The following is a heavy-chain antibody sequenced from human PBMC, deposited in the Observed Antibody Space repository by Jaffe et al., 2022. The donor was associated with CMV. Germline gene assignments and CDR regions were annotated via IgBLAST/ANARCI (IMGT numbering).Heavy chain of an antibody. D-gene: IGHD3-10*01. V-gene: IGHV3-49*05. Sequence: EVQLVESGGGLVKPGRSLRLSCTTSGFTFDDYAMSWFRQAPGKGLEWVCFIRRKAYGGTTEYAASVKGRFTISRDDSKSIAHLQMNSLKTEDTAVYYCARGDYYGSGSYYNWEYWGQGTLVTVSS. J-gene: IGHJ4*02. CDR1: GFTFDDYA. CDR2: IRRKAYGGTT. CDR3: ARGDYYGSGSYYNWEY.